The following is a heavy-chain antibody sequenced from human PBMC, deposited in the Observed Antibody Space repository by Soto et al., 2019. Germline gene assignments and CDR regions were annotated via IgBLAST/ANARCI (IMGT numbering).Heavy chain of an antibody. J-gene: IGHJ6*03. CDR1: GFTFDDDG. V-gene: IGHV3-20*01. CDR2: INWNGGST. Sequence: EVQLVESGGGVVRPGGSLRLSCAASGFTFDDDGMSWVRQAPWKGLEWVSGINWNGGSTGYADSVKGRFTISRDNAKNSLYLQMNSLRAEDTALYHCARVSSGYYYYYYMDVWGKGTTVTVSS. CDR3: ARVSSGYYYYYYMDV.